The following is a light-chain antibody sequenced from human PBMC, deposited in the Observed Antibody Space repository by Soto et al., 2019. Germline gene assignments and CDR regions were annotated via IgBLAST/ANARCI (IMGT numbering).Light chain of an antibody. J-gene: IGLJ3*02. V-gene: IGLV7-43*01. Sequence: QAVVTQEPSLTVSPGGTVTLTCASSTGAVTSGYYPSWFQQKPGQAPRALIYSMSNKHSWTPARFSGSLLGGKAALTLSGVQPEDEADYYCLLYSGGAQLWVFGGGTKLTVL. CDR3: LLYSGGAQLWV. CDR2: SMS. CDR1: TGAVTSGYY.